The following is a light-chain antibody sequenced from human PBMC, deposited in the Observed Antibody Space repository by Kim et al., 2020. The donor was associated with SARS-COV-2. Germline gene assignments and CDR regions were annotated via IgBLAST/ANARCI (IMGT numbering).Light chain of an antibody. CDR2: AAS. V-gene: IGKV1-39*01. J-gene: IGKJ4*01. CDR1: QSISSY. Sequence: SVGDRVTSTCRASQSISSYLNWYQQKPGKAPKLLSYAASSLHSGVPSRFSGSGSGTDFTLTISSLQPEDFATYYCQQSYSTPPCTFGGGTKVDIK. CDR3: QQSYSTPPCT.